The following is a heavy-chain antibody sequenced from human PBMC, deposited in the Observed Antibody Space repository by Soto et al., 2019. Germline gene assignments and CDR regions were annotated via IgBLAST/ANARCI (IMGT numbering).Heavy chain of an antibody. CDR2: ISSSGSTI. CDR3: ARGQLVHIDY. Sequence: PGGSLRLSCAASGFTFSSYEMNWVRQAPGKGLEWVSYISSSGSTIYYADSVKGRFTISRDNAKNSLCLQMNSLRAEDTAVYYCARGQLVHIDYWGQGTLVTVSS. J-gene: IGHJ4*02. D-gene: IGHD6-6*01. V-gene: IGHV3-48*03. CDR1: GFTFSSYE.